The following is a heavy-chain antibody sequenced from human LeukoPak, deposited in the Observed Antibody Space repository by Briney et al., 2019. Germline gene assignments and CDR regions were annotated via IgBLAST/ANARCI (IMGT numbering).Heavy chain of an antibody. CDR2: IYHSGST. J-gene: IGHJ4*02. CDR1: GGSISSSNW. V-gene: IGHV4-4*02. D-gene: IGHD3-3*01. CDR3: ARAEGDFWSGYYPAY. Sequence: SGTLSLTCAVSGGSISSSNWWSWVRQPPGKGLEWIGEIYHSGSTNYNPSLKSRVTISVDTSKNQFSLKLSSVTAADTAVYYCARAEGDFWSGYYPAYWGQGTLVTVSS.